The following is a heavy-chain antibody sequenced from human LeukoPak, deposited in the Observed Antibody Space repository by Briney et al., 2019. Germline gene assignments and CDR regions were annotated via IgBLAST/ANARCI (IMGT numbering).Heavy chain of an antibody. D-gene: IGHD6-13*01. CDR1: GYTFTSYG. V-gene: IGHV1-18*01. Sequence: ASVKVSCKASGYTFTSYGISWVRQAPGQGLEWMGWISAYNGNTNYAQKLQGRVTMTTDTSTSTAYMELRSLRAEDTAVYYCAKDEQQLARLPYFDYWGQGTLVTVSS. CDR2: ISAYNGNT. CDR3: AKDEQQLARLPYFDY. J-gene: IGHJ4*02.